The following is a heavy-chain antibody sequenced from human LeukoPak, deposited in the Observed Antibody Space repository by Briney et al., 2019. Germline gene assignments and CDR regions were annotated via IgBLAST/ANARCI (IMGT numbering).Heavy chain of an antibody. CDR2: INNGGGSA. D-gene: IGHD6-6*01. V-gene: IGHV3-21*01. CDR3: ARDGPSSSPYYFDY. Sequence: GGSLRLSCVASGFTFSSYAMTWVRQAPGKGLEWVSGINNGGGSAYYADSVKGRFTISRDNAKNSLYLQMNSLRAEDTAVYYCARDGPSSSPYYFDYWGQGTLVTVSS. J-gene: IGHJ4*02. CDR1: GFTFSSYA.